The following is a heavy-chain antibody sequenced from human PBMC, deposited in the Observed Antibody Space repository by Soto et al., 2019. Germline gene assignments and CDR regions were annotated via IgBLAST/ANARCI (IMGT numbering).Heavy chain of an antibody. CDR2: MNPNIGNT. V-gene: IGHV1-8*01. D-gene: IGHD6-13*01. Sequence: FTSCDINWVRQATVQGLEWMGWMNPNIGNTGYAQKFQGRVTMTRNTSISTAYMELSSLRSEDTAVYYCASTIAAAYFRGPKNWFDPWGQGTLVTVS. CDR1: FTSCD. CDR3: ASTIAAAYFRGPKNWFDP. J-gene: IGHJ5*02.